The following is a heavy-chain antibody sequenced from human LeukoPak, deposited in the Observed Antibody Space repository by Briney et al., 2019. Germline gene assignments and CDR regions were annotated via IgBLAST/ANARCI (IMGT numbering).Heavy chain of an antibody. CDR3: ARERSGGYTYVF. J-gene: IGHJ4*02. CDR1: VGSISSGNW. V-gene: IGHV4-4*02. D-gene: IGHD5-18*01. Sequence: GTLSLTCAVSVGSISSGNWWTWVRLPPGKGLEWIGEIYHSGSTNYNPSLKSRVTISVDKSKNQFSLKLTSVTAADTAVYYCARERSGGYTYVFWGQGILVTVSS. CDR2: IYHSGST.